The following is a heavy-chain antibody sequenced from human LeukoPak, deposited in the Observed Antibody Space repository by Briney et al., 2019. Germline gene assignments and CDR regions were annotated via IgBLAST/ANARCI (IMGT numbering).Heavy chain of an antibody. CDR1: DGSFSGYY. J-gene: IGHJ4*02. D-gene: IGHD5-12*01. V-gene: IGHV4-34*01. CDR3: ARDSGYASDY. Sequence: PSETLSLTCAVCDGSFSGYYWSWIRQPPGKGLEWIGEINHSGSTNYNPSLKSRVTISVDTSKNQFSLKLSSVTAADTAVYYCARDSGYASDYWGQGTLVTVSS. CDR2: INHSGST.